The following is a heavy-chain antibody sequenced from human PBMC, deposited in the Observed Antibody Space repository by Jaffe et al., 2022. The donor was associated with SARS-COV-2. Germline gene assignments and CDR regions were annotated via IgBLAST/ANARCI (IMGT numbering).Heavy chain of an antibody. CDR3: ARAGGGYSSTWADAFDL. V-gene: IGHV3-7*03. D-gene: IGHD6-13*01. CDR1: GFTFSSYW. Sequence: EVQLVESGGGLVQPGGSLRVSCAASGFTFSSYWMSWVRQAPGKVLEWVANIKQDGSQKNQVDSVKGRFTISRDNARSSLYLQMNSLRAEDTAVYYCARAGGGYSSTWADAFDLWGQGTMVTVSS. J-gene: IGHJ3*01. CDR2: IKQDGSQK.